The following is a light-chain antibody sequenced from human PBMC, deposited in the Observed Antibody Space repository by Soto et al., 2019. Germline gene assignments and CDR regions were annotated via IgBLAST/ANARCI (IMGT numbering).Light chain of an antibody. CDR3: QQYGSSLRT. Sequence: EIVLTQSPGTLSLSPGERATLSCRASQSVSSSYLAWYQQKPGQAPRLLIYGASSRATGIPDRFSGSGSGTDFTLTISRLETEDFGVYYCQQYGSSLRTFGQGTKVEIK. CDR1: QSVSSSY. CDR2: GAS. J-gene: IGKJ1*01. V-gene: IGKV3-20*01.